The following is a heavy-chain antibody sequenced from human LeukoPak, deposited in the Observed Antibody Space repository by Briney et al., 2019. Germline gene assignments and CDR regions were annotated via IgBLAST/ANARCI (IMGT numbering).Heavy chain of an antibody. CDR3: AKDRKLGIAAAGRLDY. CDR2: ISGSGGST. V-gene: IGHV3-23*01. Sequence: GGPLRLSCAASGFTFSSYWMTWVRQAPGKGLEWVSAISGSGGSTYYADSVKGRFTISRDNSKNTLYLQMNSLRAEDTAVYYCAKDRKLGIAAAGRLDYWGQGTLVTVSS. CDR1: GFTFSSYW. J-gene: IGHJ4*02. D-gene: IGHD6-13*01.